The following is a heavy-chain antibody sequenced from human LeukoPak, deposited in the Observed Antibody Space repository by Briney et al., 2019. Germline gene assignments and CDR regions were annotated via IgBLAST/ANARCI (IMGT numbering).Heavy chain of an antibody. CDR2: ISSSSSYM. V-gene: IGHV3-21*01. J-gene: IGHJ3*02. Sequence: PGGSLRLSCAASGFTFSSYSMNWVRQAPGKGLEWVSFISSSSSYMYYADSVKGRFTISRDNAKNSLYLQMNSLRAEDTAVYYCARDRDWSVVYEASDIWGQGTMVTVSS. CDR3: ARDRDWSVVYEASDI. CDR1: GFTFSSYS. D-gene: IGHD3/OR15-3a*01.